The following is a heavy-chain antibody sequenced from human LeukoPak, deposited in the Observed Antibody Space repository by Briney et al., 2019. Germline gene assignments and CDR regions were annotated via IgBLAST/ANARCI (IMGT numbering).Heavy chain of an antibody. CDR2: IKQDESEK. CDR3: ARVGSHSGSLSLIRRNYKYYYYMDV. D-gene: IGHD3-10*01. J-gene: IGHJ6*03. Sequence: GGSLRLSCAASGISLSRYWMSWVRQAPGEGLEWVANIKQDESEKDYVDSVRGRFTISRDNAKNSLYLQMNSLRAEDTAVYYCARVGSHSGSLSLIRRNYKYYYYMDVWGKGTTVTISS. CDR1: GISLSRYW. V-gene: IGHV3-7*01.